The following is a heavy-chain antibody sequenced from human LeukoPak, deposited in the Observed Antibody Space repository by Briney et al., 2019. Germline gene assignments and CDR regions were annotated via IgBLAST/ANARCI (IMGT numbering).Heavy chain of an antibody. CDR2: IIPIFGTA. D-gene: IGHD1-26*01. CDR3: AGFYSGSYWEFWFDP. Sequence: ASVKVSCKASGGTFSNYAISWVRQAPGQGLEWMGGIIPIFGTANYAQKLQGRVTMTTDTSTSTAYMELRSLRSDVTAVYYCAGFYSGSYWEFWFDPWGQGTLVTVSS. V-gene: IGHV1-69*05. CDR1: GGTFSNYA. J-gene: IGHJ5*02.